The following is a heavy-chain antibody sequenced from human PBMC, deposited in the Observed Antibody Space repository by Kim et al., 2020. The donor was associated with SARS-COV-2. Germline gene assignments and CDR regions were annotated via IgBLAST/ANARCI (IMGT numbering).Heavy chain of an antibody. CDR1: GYSFTSYW. CDR3: AREGVGRRQLWLGPNWFDP. D-gene: IGHD5-18*01. Sequence: GESLKISCKGSGYSFTSYWISWVRQMPGKGLEWMGRIDPSDSYTNYSPSFQGHVTISADKSISTAYLQWSSLKASDTAMYYCAREGVGRRQLWLGPNWFDPWGQGTLVTVSS. CDR2: IDPSDSYT. V-gene: IGHV5-10-1*01. J-gene: IGHJ5*02.